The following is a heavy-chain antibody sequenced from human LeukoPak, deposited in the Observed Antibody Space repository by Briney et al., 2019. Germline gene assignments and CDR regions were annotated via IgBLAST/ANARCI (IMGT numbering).Heavy chain of an antibody. CDR2: IYSGGST. CDR1: GFTVSSNY. CDR3: AKDGGGSPAYYYYGKDV. D-gene: IGHD3-16*01. V-gene: IGHV3-66*01. J-gene: IGHJ6*02. Sequence: GGSLRLSCAASGFTVSSNYMSWVRQAPGKGLEGVSVIYSGGSTYYADSVKGRFTISRDNSKNTLYLQMNSLRAEDTAVYYCAKDGGGSPAYYYYGKDVWGQGTTVTVSS.